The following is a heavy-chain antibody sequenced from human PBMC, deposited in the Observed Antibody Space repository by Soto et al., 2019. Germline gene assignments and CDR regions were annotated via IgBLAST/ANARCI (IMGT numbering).Heavy chain of an antibody. CDR1: GGSISSDDYY. Sequence: LSLTCTVSGGSISSDDYYWSWIRQPPGKGLEWIGYIYYTGRTSYNPSLKSRISISVDTSKNHFSLKLSSVSAADTAVYYCARELSNSPDYFDYWGQGTLVTVSS. D-gene: IGHD6-6*01. V-gene: IGHV4-30-4*01. CDR2: IYYTGRT. J-gene: IGHJ4*02. CDR3: ARELSNSPDYFDY.